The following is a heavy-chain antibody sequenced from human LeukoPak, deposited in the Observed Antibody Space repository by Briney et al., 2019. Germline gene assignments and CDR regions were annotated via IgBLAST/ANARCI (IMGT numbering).Heavy chain of an antibody. CDR2: IWSDATNA. CDR3: ARDYSWVLDS. V-gene: IGHV3-33*01. Sequence: PGGSLRLSCAASGFTFIDYGIHWVRQAPGKGLEWVAIIWSDATNAYYADSVKGRFTISRDNSKNTVSLQMNSLRAEDTAVYYCARDYSWVLDSWGQGTLVTVSS. J-gene: IGHJ4*02. CDR1: GFTFIDYG. D-gene: IGHD2-21*01.